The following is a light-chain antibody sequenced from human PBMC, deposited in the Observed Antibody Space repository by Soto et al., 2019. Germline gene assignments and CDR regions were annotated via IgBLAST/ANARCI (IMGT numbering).Light chain of an antibody. Sequence: QSVLTQPPSASGTPGQRVIMSCSGSSSNIRSHTVNWYQQLPGTAPKLLIYSNNQRPSGVPDRFSGSKSGTSASLAISGLQSEDEADYFCKSYAGSNTYVFGSGTKVTVL. CDR1: SSNIRSHT. CDR3: KSYAGSNTYV. CDR2: SNN. V-gene: IGLV1-44*01. J-gene: IGLJ1*01.